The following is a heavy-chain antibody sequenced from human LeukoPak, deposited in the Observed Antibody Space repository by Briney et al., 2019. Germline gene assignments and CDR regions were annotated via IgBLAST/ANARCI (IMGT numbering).Heavy chain of an antibody. J-gene: IGHJ4*02. CDR2: ISGSGDST. CDR1: GFTFSNYG. V-gene: IGHV3-23*01. D-gene: IGHD2/OR15-2a*01. Sequence: GGSLRLSCAASGFTFSNYGMSWVRQAPGKGLEWVSAISGSGDSTYYADSVKGRFTISRDNSKNTLYLQVNSLRAEDTAVYYCVLRTPGNYLDYWGQGTLVSVSS. CDR3: VLRTPGNYLDY.